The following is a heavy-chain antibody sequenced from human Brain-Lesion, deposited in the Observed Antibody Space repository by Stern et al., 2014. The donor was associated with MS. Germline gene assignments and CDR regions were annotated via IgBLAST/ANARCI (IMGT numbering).Heavy chain of an antibody. Sequence: VQLVESGPGLVKPSQTLSLTCIVSGGSISSGSFYWNWIRQPAGKGLEWIGRIYSRGSTNYNPYLKSRVTISGDTSKNQFSLKMISMPAADTAVYYCARETGGYTYGDTDFFDYWGQGALVTVSS. V-gene: IGHV4-61*02. D-gene: IGHD5-18*01. CDR1: GGSISSGSFY. CDR3: ARETGGYTYGDTDFFDY. J-gene: IGHJ4*02. CDR2: IYSRGST.